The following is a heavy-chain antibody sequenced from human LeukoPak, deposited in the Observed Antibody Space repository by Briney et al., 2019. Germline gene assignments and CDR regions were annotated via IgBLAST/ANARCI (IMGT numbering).Heavy chain of an antibody. CDR3: ARDQEGFDY. Sequence: ASVKVSCKASGYTFTSNYIHWVRQTPGQGLEWMGMIYPRDGSTSYAQKFQGRVTVTRDTSTSTVHMELSGLRSEDTAVYYCARDQEGFDYWGQGTLVTVSS. CDR2: IYPRDGST. J-gene: IGHJ4*02. V-gene: IGHV1-46*01. CDR1: GYTFTSNY.